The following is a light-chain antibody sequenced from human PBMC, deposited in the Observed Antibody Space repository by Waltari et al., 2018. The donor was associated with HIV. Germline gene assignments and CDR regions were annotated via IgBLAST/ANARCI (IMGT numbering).Light chain of an antibody. CDR2: STS. J-gene: IGKJ2*01. V-gene: IGKV1-9*01. CDR1: QDSSNS. Sequence: DIHLTQSPSFLSASVGDRVTITCRASQDSSNSVAWYQQRPGKAPKLLMYSTSTLQSGVPSRFRGSRSRTESTLTIASLQAEDFATYFCQQLNTYPHTFGQGTKVEI. CDR3: QQLNTYPHT.